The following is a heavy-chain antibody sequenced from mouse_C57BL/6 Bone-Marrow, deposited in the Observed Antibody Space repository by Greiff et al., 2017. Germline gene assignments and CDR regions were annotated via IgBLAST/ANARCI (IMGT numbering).Heavy chain of an antibody. CDR1: GFTFSSYG. CDR3: ARVPTVVAPYYFDY. Sequence: EVMLVESGGDLVKPGGSLKLSCAASGFTFSSYGMSWVRQTPDKRLEWVATISSGGSYTYYPDSVKGRFTISRDNAKNTLYLQMSSLKSEDTAMYYCARVPTVVAPYYFDYWGQGTTLTVSS. V-gene: IGHV5-6*02. CDR2: ISSGGSYT. J-gene: IGHJ2*01. D-gene: IGHD1-1*01.